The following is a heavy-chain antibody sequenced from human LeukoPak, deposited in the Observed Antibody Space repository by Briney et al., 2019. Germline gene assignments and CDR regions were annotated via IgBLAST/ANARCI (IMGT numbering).Heavy chain of an antibody. CDR1: GGSISSGGYY. CDR2: IYHSGST. J-gene: IGHJ3*02. D-gene: IGHD2-2*01. CDR3: AEYCSSTSCLGPNAFDI. V-gene: IGHV4-30-2*01. Sequence: PSQTLSLTCTVSGGSISSGGYYWSWIRQPPGKGLEWIGYIYHSGSTYYNPSLKSRVTISVDRSKNQFSLKLSSVTAADTAVYYCAEYCSSTSCLGPNAFDIWGQGTMVTVSS.